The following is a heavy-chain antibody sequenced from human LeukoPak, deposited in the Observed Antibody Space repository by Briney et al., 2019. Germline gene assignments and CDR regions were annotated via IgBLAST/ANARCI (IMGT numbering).Heavy chain of an antibody. CDR3: ARGPSIAAAGTEWFDP. J-gene: IGHJ5*02. Sequence: GGSLRLTCAASGFTFSSYSMNWVRQAPGEGLEWVSSISSSSYIYYADSVKGRFTISRDNAKNSLYLQMNSLRAEDTAVYYCARGPSIAAAGTEWFDPWGQGTLVTVSS. CDR1: GFTFSSYS. D-gene: IGHD6-13*01. CDR2: ISSSSYI. V-gene: IGHV3-21*01.